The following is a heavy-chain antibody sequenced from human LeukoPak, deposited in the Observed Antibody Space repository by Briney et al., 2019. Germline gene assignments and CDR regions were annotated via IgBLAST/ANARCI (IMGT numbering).Heavy chain of an antibody. CDR1: GGSISSGDYY. V-gene: IGHV4-30-4*01. D-gene: IGHD3-22*01. Sequence: SQTLSLTCTVSGGSISSGDYYWSWIRQPPGKGLEWIGYMYYSGSTYYNPCLKSRVTISIDTSKNQFSLKLSSVTAADTAVYNCARPYYYDSRIDPWGQGTLVTVSS. CDR2: MYYSGST. J-gene: IGHJ5*02. CDR3: ARPYYYDSRIDP.